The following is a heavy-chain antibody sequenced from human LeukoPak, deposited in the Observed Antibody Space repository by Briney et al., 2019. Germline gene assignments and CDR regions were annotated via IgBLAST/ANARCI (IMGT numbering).Heavy chain of an antibody. J-gene: IGHJ4*02. D-gene: IGHD2-15*01. CDR2: ISSSSSYI. CDR1: GFTFSSYS. CDR3: ARDYCSGGSCFDY. V-gene: IGHV3-21*01. Sequence: PGGSLRLSCAASGFTFSSYSMNWVRQAPGKGLEWVSSISSSSSYIYYADSVKGRFTISRDNAKNSLYLQVNSLRAEDTAVYYCARDYCSGGSCFDYWGQGTLVTVSS.